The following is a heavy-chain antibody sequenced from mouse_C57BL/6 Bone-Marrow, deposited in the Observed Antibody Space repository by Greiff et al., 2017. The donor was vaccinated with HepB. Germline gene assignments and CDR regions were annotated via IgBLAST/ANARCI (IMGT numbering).Heavy chain of an antibody. Sequence: VQRVESDAELVKPGASVKISCKVSGYTFTDHTIHWMKQRPEQGLEWIGYIYPRDGSTKYNEKFKGKATLTADKSSSTAYMQLNSLTSEDSAVYFCARDDYDDLYYAMDYWGQGTSVTVSS. D-gene: IGHD2-4*01. V-gene: IGHV1-78*01. J-gene: IGHJ4*01. CDR3: ARDDYDDLYYAMDY. CDR1: GYTFTDHT. CDR2: IYPRDGST.